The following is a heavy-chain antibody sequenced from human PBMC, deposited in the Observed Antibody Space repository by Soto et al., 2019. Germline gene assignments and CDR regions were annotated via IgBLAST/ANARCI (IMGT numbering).Heavy chain of an antibody. J-gene: IGHJ4*02. CDR3: AKPHYYDSSGYDPGYYFDY. CDR2: ISYDGSNK. Sequence: GGSLRLSCAASGFTFSSYGMHWVRQAPGKGLEWVAVISYDGSNKYYADSVKGRFTISRDNSKNTLYLQMNSLRAEDTAVYYCAKPHYYDSSGYDPGYYFDYWGQGTLVTVSS. D-gene: IGHD3-22*01. V-gene: IGHV3-30*18. CDR1: GFTFSSYG.